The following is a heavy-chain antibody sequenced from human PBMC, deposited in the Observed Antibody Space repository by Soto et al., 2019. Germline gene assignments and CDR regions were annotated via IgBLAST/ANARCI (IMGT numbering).Heavy chain of an antibody. Sequence: SATLSLTCTISGCSIRSTSYYRGWIRQPPGQGLEWIGSIYYSGSTYYNPSLKSRVTISVDTSKNEFSLRLSSVTAADTAVYYCARLNGYCISTNCHGYYGMDVWGQGTTVT. CDR1: GCSIRSTSYY. D-gene: IGHD2-2*03. CDR3: ARLNGYCISTNCHGYYGMDV. V-gene: IGHV4-39*01. J-gene: IGHJ6*02. CDR2: IYYSGST.